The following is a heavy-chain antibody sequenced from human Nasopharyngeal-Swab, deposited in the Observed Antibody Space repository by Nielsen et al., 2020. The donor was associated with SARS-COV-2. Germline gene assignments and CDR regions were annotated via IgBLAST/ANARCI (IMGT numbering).Heavy chain of an antibody. Sequence: WIRQPPGKGLEWVSAISGSGGSTYYADSVKGRFTISRDNSKNTLYLQMNSLRPEDTAVYYCARVQGGYDSSGSLLLPFHFDYWGQGTLVTVSS. CDR2: ISGSGGST. D-gene: IGHD3-22*01. J-gene: IGHJ4*02. V-gene: IGHV3-23*01. CDR3: ARVQGGYDSSGSLLLPFHFDY.